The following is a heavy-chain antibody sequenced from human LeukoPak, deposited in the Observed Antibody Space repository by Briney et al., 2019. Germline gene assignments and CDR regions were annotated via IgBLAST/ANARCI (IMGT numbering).Heavy chain of an antibody. Sequence: PGGSLRLSCAASGFTFSSYWMSWVRQAPGKGLEWVANINKDGGEKYYLDSVKGRFTISRDNAKNSLYLQMKSLRADDTAVYYCVKDSPPRYSGSPPAYWGQGTLVTVSS. J-gene: IGHJ4*02. CDR2: INKDGGEK. V-gene: IGHV3-7*03. D-gene: IGHD1-26*01. CDR1: GFTFSSYW. CDR3: VKDSPPRYSGSPPAY.